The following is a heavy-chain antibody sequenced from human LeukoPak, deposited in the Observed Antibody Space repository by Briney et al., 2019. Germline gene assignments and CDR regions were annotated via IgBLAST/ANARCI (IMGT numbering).Heavy chain of an antibody. D-gene: IGHD3-10*01. Sequence: PSETLSLTCTVSGGSVSSGSYYWSWIRQPPGKGLEWIGYNYYHGRTNYNPSLKSRVTISIDTSKNQFSLRLTSVTAADTAVYYCARDHGGNWFDPWGRGTLVTVSS. CDR2: NYYHGRT. CDR1: GGSVSSGSYY. J-gene: IGHJ5*02. CDR3: ARDHGGNWFDP. V-gene: IGHV4-61*01.